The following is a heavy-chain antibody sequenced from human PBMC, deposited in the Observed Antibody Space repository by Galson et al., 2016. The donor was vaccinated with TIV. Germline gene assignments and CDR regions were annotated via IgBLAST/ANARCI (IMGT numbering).Heavy chain of an antibody. CDR3: ARPPYCGGDCYKYDS. V-gene: IGHV1-3*01. D-gene: IGHD2-21*01. CDR2: INAGNGNT. CDR1: GYTFTHHP. Sequence: KVSCTASGYTFTHHPIHWVRQAPGQRLEWMGWINAGNGNTKYSQKFQGRVTITRDTSATTVYMDLSSLTSEDTAVYYCARPPYCGGDCYKYDSWGQGTLVTVSS. J-gene: IGHJ4*02.